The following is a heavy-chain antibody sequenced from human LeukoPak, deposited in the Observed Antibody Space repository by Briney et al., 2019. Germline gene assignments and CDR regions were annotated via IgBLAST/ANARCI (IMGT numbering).Heavy chain of an antibody. D-gene: IGHD2-21*02. J-gene: IGHJ1*01. Sequence: PGGSQRLSCAASGFTFSDYFMNWVRQAPGKGLEYVSSISGSSRHIYYADSVKGRFTISRDNTKSSLYLQMNSLRVEDMAVYYCARGYCGGDCYGDWGQGTLVTVSS. CDR3: ARGYCGGDCYGD. CDR1: GFTFSDYF. V-gene: IGHV3-21*01. CDR2: ISGSSRHI.